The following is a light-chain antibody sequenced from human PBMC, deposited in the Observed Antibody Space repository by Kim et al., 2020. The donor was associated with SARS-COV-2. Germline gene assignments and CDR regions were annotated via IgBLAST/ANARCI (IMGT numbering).Light chain of an antibody. J-gene: IGKJ5*01. CDR3: QQYSNWFPIT. V-gene: IGKV3-15*01. CDR2: EAY. Sequence: SPGERAPLSCRASGSVTGSLALYPQKPGQAPRLLIYEAYTRATAIPARFSGSGSGTEFTLTISSLQSEDFAVYYCQQYSNWFPITFGQGTRLEIK. CDR1: GSVTGS.